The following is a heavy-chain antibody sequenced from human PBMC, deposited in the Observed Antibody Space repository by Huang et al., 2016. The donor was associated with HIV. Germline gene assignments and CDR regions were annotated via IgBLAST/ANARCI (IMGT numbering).Heavy chain of an antibody. J-gene: IGHJ3*01. CDR1: GASVSSGSYY. CDR3: ARDRFYSGSSYAFDV. D-gene: IGHD3-10*01. CDR2: IYTSETT. V-gene: IGHV4-61*09. Sequence: QVQLQESGPGSVKPSQTLSLTCTVSGASVSSGSYYWTWIRPPAGKGREWVGQIYTSETTNYNPSLQNRVTISGDTSKNQFSLELSSVTAADTAVYYCARDRFYSGSSYAFDVWGQGTMVTVSS.